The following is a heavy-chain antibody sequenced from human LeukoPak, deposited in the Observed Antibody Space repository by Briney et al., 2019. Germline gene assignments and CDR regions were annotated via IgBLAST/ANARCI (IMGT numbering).Heavy chain of an antibody. CDR1: GYTFTGYY. J-gene: IGHJ4*02. V-gene: IGHV1-2*02. Sequence: RASVKVSCKASGYTFTGYYMHWVRQAPGQGLEWMGWINPNHGDTNYAQKFQDRVSMTRDTSISTAYLPLSRLRSDDTAVYYCARSPHILTGENFDYWGQGTLVTVSS. CDR2: INPNHGDT. D-gene: IGHD3-9*01. CDR3: ARSPHILTGENFDY.